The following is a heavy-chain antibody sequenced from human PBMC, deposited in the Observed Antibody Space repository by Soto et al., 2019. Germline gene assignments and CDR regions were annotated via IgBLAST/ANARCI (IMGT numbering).Heavy chain of an antibody. Sequence: PGGSLRLSCAASGFTFSSYGMHWVRQAPGKGLEWVAVIWYDGSNKYYADSVKGRFTISRDNSKNTLYLQMNSLRAEDTAVYYCARDLFPPYYGSGSYSKGAFDIWGQGTMVTVSS. CDR3: ARDLFPPYYGSGSYSKGAFDI. CDR1: GFTFSSYG. J-gene: IGHJ3*02. V-gene: IGHV3-33*01. D-gene: IGHD3-10*01. CDR2: IWYDGSNK.